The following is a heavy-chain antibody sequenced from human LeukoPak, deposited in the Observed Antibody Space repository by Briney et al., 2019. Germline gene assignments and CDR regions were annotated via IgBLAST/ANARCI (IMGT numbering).Heavy chain of an antibody. CDR2: INHSGTT. V-gene: IGHV4-34*01. CDR3: ASNGGYCSGASCRYYYLYMDV. D-gene: IGHD2-15*01. CDR1: GGSFSGYY. Sequence: SETLSLTCAVYGGSFSGYYWSGIRQPPGKGLEWIGEINHSGTTNSNPSLESRVTISAETSMSQFSLKLRSANAADTAVYYCASNGGYCSGASCRYYYLYMDVWGKGTTVTVSS. J-gene: IGHJ6*03.